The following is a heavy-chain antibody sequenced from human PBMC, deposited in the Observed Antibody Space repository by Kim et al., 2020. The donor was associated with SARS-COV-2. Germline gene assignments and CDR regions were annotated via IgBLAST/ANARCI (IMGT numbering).Heavy chain of an antibody. D-gene: IGHD5-12*01. J-gene: IGHJ4*02. CDR3: AREPRTVVATITPDY. V-gene: IGHV1-3*01. Sequence: KFPGRVTITRDTSASTAYMGLSSLRSEDTAVYYCAREPRTVVATITPDYWGQGTLVTVSS.